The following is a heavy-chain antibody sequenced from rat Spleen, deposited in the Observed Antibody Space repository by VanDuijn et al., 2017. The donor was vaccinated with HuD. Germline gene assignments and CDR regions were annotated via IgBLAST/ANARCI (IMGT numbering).Heavy chain of an antibody. Sequence: EVQLVESGGGLVQPGRSLKLSCAASGFTFSDYYMAWVRQAPTKGLEWVATISYDGRNAYYRDSVKGRFTVSRDNAKSTLYLQMNSLRSEDTATYYCARVGTRVSRFAYWGRGTLVTVSS. CDR3: ARVGTRVSRFAY. J-gene: IGHJ3*01. CDR2: ISYDGRNA. D-gene: IGHD1-4*01. CDR1: GFTFSDYY. V-gene: IGHV5-7*01.